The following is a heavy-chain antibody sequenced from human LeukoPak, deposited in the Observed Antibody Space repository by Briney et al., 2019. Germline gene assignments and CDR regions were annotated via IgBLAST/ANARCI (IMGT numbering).Heavy chain of an antibody. CDR1: GGSISSYY. D-gene: IGHD6-13*01. Sequence: SETLSLTCTVSGGSISSYYWSWIRQPPGKGLEWIGSIYYSGSTYYNPSLKSRVTISVDTSKNQFSLKLSSVTAADTAVYYCARHDSSWSLYYYYYMDVWGKGPTVTVSS. CDR2: IYYSGST. V-gene: IGHV4-59*05. J-gene: IGHJ6*03. CDR3: ARHDSSWSLYYYYYMDV.